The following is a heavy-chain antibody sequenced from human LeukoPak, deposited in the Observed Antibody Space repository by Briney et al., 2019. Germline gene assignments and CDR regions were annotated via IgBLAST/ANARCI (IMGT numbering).Heavy chain of an antibody. J-gene: IGHJ5*02. CDR3: VRDPPDP. V-gene: IGHV1-69*13. CDR1: GYTFTSYY. CDR2: IIPIFGSA. Sequence: SVKVSCKASGYTFTSYYMHWVRQAPGQGLEWMGGIIPIFGSANYAQKFQGRVTITADESTRTAYMELNSLRSEDTAVYYCVRDPPDPWGQGTLVTVSS.